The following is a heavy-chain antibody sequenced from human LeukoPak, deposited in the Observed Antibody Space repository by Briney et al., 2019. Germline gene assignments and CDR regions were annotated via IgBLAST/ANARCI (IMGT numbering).Heavy chain of an antibody. J-gene: IGHJ4*02. CDR3: ARGFSHLEWLLYVGNFDY. V-gene: IGHV3-48*03. CDR2: ISSSGSTI. CDR1: GFTFSSYE. Sequence: GGSLRLSCAASGFTFSSYEMNWVRQAPGKGLEWVSYISSSGSTIYYADSVKGRFTISRDNAKNSLYLRMNSLRAEDTAVYYCARGFSHLEWLLYVGNFDYWGQGTLVTVSS. D-gene: IGHD3-3*01.